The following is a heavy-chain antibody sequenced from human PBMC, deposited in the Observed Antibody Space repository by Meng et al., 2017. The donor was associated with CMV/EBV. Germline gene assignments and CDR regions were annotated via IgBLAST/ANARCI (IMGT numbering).Heavy chain of an antibody. V-gene: IGHV4-30-4*08. CDR3: AREGDNPFDY. CDR1: GGSISSGDYY. CDR2: IYYSGST. Sequence: HVPLQGSGPELFKPSQTLSLTGTVSGGSISSGDYYWSWIRQPPGKCLEWIGYIYYSGSTYYSPSLKSRVTISVDTSKNQFSLKLSSVTAADTAVYYCAREGDNPFDYWGQGTLVTVSS. J-gene: IGHJ4*02. D-gene: IGHD2-21*02.